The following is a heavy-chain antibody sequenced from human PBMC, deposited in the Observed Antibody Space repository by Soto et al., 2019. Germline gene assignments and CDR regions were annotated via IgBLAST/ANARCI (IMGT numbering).Heavy chain of an antibody. J-gene: IGHJ5*02. CDR2: MNPNSGNT. V-gene: IGHV1-8*01. D-gene: IGHD5-12*01. CDR1: GYTFTSYD. CDR3: ARGLRIVATGAWFDP. Sequence: ASVKVSCKASGYTFTSYDINWVRQATGQGLEWMGWMNPNSGNTGYAQKFQGRVTMTRNTSISTAYMELSSLRSEDTAVYYCARGLRIVATGAWFDPWGQGTLVTVSS.